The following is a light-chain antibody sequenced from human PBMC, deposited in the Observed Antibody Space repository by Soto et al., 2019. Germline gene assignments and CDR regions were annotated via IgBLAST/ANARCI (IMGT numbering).Light chain of an antibody. CDR1: ENDIGVYDF. CDR2: EVV. V-gene: IGLV2-8*01. J-gene: IGLJ1*01. Sequence: QSALTQPPSASGSPGQSVTISCTGTENDIGVYDFVSWYQHHPGKAPRLIIYEVVQRPSGVPVRFSGSKSGNTASLTVSGLQAEDEGDYFCKSYAGSNTYVFGSGTKLTVL. CDR3: KSYAGSNTYV.